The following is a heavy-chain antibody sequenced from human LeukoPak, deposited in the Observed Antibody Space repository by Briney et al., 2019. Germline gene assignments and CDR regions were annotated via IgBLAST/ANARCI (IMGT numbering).Heavy chain of an antibody. CDR1: GYTFTSYG. CDR2: ISAYNGNT. J-gene: IGHJ4*02. D-gene: IGHD6-19*01. Sequence: ASVKVSCKASGYTFTSYGISWVRQAPGQGLEWMGWISAYNGNTNYAQKLQGRVTMTTDTSTSTAYMELRSLRSDDTAVYYCARDGPPRLSSGWYGYFDYWGQGTLVTVSS. V-gene: IGHV1-18*01. CDR3: ARDGPPRLSSGWYGYFDY.